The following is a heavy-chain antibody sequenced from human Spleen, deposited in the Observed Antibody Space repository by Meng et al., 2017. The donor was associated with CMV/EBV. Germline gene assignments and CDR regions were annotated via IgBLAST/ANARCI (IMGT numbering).Heavy chain of an antibody. D-gene: IGHD3-3*01. CDR3: ASWTRTSYDFWSGYPPYFDY. CDR1: SSNW. J-gene: IGHJ4*02. CDR2: IYHSGST. V-gene: IGHV4-4*02. Sequence: SSNWWSWVRQHPGKGLEWIGEIYHSGSTNYNPSLKSRVTISVDKSKNQFSLRLSSVTAADTAVYYCASWTRTSYDFWSGYPPYFDYWGQGTLVTVSS.